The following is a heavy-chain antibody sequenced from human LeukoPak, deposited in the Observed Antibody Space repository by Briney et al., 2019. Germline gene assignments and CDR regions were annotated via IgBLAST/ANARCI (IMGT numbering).Heavy chain of an antibody. D-gene: IGHD5-12*01. CDR3: ARYRVGYEEGQYYMDV. Sequence: ASVKVSCKASGYTFTSYGISWVRQAPGQGLEWMGGIIPIFGTANYAQKFQGRVTITADESTSTAYMELSSLRSEDTAVYYCARYRVGYEEGQYYMDVWGKGTTVTVSS. J-gene: IGHJ6*03. CDR1: GYTFTSYG. CDR2: IIPIFGTA. V-gene: IGHV1-69*13.